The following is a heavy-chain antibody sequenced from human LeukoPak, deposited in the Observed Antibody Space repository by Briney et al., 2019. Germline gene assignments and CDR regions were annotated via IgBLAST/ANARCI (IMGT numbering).Heavy chain of an antibody. CDR2: ISAYNGNT. Sequence: GASVKVSCKASGYTFTSYGISWVRQAPGQGLEWMGWISAYNGNTNYAQKLQGRVTMTTDTSTSTAYLELRSLRSDDTAVYYCARVTGDILTGYYMEGYYFDYWGQGTLVTVSP. J-gene: IGHJ4*02. D-gene: IGHD3-9*01. CDR3: ARVTGDILTGYYMEGYYFDY. V-gene: IGHV1-18*01. CDR1: GYTFTSYG.